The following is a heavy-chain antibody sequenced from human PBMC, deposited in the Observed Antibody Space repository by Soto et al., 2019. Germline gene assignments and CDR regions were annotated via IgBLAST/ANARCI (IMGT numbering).Heavy chain of an antibody. CDR2: ISSSSSYI. CDR1: GFTFSSYS. D-gene: IGHD3-10*01. V-gene: IGHV3-21*01. Sequence: EVQLVESGGGLVKPGGSLRLSCAASGFTFSSYSMNWVRQAPGKGLEWVSSISSSSSYIYYADSVKGRFTISRDNAKNSVYLQMNSLRAEDTAVYYCAAYGSGSLYYYSSMDVWGQGTTVTVSS. J-gene: IGHJ6*02. CDR3: AAYGSGSLYYYSSMDV.